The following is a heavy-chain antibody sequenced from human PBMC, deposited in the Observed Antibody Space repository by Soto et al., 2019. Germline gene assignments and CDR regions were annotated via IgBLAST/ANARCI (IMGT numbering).Heavy chain of an antibody. D-gene: IGHD2-21*01. Sequence: EGSLRLSCAASGFTISTYAMTWVRQTPGKGLECVSGVTGSGGQIHYADSVKGRFTISKDNSKNTLYLQMSSLREEDTALYYCAKDAVYNDGLWLMDSWGQGTLVTVSS. V-gene: IGHV3-23*01. J-gene: IGHJ5*02. CDR1: GFTISTYA. CDR3: AKDAVYNDGLWLMDS. CDR2: VTGSGGQI.